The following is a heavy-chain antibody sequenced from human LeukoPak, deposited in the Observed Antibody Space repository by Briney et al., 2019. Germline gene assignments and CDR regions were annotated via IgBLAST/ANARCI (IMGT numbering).Heavy chain of an antibody. CDR3: ARAPRRLGELSSTFDY. J-gene: IGHJ4*02. CDR2: ISSSSSYI. Sequence: GGSLRLSCAASGFTFSSYSMKWVRQAPGKGLEWVSSISSSSSYIYYADSVKGRFTISRDNAKNSLYLQMNSLRAEDTAVYYCARAPRRLGELSSTFDYWGQGTLVTVSS. V-gene: IGHV3-21*01. CDR1: GFTFSSYS. D-gene: IGHD3-16*02.